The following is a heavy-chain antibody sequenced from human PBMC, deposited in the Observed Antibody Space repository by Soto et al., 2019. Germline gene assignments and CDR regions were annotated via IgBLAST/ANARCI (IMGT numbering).Heavy chain of an antibody. CDR2: MNPNSGNT. CDR1: GYTFTSYD. Sequence: ASVKVSCKASGYTFTSYDINWVRQATGQGLEWMGWMNPNSGNTGYAQKFQGRVTMTRNTSISTAYMELSSLRSEDTAVYYCGRGLIIVYGDYVQVFEFWGQGTMVTVSS. J-gene: IGHJ3*01. CDR3: GRGLIIVYGDYVQVFEF. V-gene: IGHV1-8*01. D-gene: IGHD4-17*01.